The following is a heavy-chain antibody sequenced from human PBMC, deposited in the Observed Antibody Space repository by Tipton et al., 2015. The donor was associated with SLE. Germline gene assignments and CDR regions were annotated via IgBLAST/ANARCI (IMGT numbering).Heavy chain of an antibody. CDR3: ANLKYCSSVSCYPFHY. CDR1: GDSIRSYY. J-gene: IGHJ4*02. D-gene: IGHD2-2*01. V-gene: IGHV4-59*01. CDR2: IYYNGST. Sequence: TLSLTCTVSGDSIRSYYWSWIRQPPGKGLEWIGYIYYNGSTNYNPSLKSRVTISIDTSKNQFSLKLSSVTAADTAMYYCANLKYCSSVSCYPFHYWGQGTLVTVSS.